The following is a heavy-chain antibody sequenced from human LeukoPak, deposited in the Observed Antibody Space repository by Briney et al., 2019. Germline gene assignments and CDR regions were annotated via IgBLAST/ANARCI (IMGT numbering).Heavy chain of an antibody. Sequence: SETLSLTCTVSSGSISSGYYWGWIRQPPGKGLEWIGSIYHSGGTYYNPSLKSRVTISVDTSKNQFSLKLSSVTAADTAVYYCARGYSGSYSDWGQGTLVTVSS. V-gene: IGHV4-38-2*02. CDR3: ARGYSGSYSD. J-gene: IGHJ4*02. CDR1: SGSISSGYY. D-gene: IGHD1-26*01. CDR2: IYHSGGT.